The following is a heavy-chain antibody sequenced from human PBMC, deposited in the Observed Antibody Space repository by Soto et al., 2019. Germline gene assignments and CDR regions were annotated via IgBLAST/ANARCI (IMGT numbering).Heavy chain of an antibody. Sequence: SETLSLTCSVSGGSISDYYWSWIRQPPGKGLEWIGDIYYSGNTKYNPSLKSRLTISLDTSKNQFSLKLSSVTAADTAVYYCARRPNFIPYKWNYWFDPWGEGTLVTVSS. D-gene: IGHD1-7*01. V-gene: IGHV4-59*12. CDR3: ARRPNFIPYKWNYWFDP. CDR1: GGSISDYY. CDR2: IYYSGNT. J-gene: IGHJ5*02.